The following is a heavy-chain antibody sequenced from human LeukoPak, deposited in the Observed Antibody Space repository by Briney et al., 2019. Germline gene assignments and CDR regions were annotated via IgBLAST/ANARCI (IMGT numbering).Heavy chain of an antibody. CDR2: IIPIFGTA. CDR3: ARESGDPGAFDI. J-gene: IGHJ3*02. Sequence: SVKVSCKASGGTFSSYAISWVRQAPGQGLEWMGGIIPIFGTANYAQKFQGRVTITADESASTAYMELSSLRSEDTAVYYCARESGDPGAFDIWGQGTMVTVSS. D-gene: IGHD2-21*02. V-gene: IGHV1-69*13. CDR1: GGTFSSYA.